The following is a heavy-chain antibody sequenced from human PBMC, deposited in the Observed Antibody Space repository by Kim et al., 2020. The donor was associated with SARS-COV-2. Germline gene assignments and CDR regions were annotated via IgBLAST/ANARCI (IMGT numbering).Heavy chain of an antibody. V-gene: IGHV3-21*01. Sequence: GGSLRLSCTDSGFTFSSYSMNWVRQAPGKGLEWVSSISTTSTYIYYADSVKGRLTISRDNAKNSLYLQINSLRAEDTAVYYCARGSYSSGWLLDYWGQGTLVIVSS. CDR3: ARGSYSSGWLLDY. CDR1: GFTFSSYS. J-gene: IGHJ4*02. CDR2: ISTTSTYI. D-gene: IGHD6-19*01.